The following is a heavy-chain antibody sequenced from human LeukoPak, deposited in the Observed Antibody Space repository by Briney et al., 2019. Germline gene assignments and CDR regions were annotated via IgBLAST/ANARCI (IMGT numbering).Heavy chain of an antibody. Sequence: GGSLRLSCAASGFTFSSYWMSWVREAPGKGLEWVFNIRQDGREKYYVDSVKGQFTISRDNAKNSLYLQMTSLRAEDTAVYYCARENRSTSCCFDYWDQGTLVTVSS. CDR1: GFTFSSYW. CDR3: ARENRSTSCCFDY. CDR2: IRQDGREK. V-gene: IGHV3-7*01. D-gene: IGHD2-2*01. J-gene: IGHJ4*02.